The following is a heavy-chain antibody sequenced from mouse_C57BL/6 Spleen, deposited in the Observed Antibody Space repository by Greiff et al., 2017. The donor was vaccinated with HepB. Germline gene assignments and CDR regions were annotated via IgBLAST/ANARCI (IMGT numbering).Heavy chain of an antibody. CDR3: AKTAQATPYAMDY. CDR1: GYTFTSYW. D-gene: IGHD3-2*02. V-gene: IGHV1-69*01. Sequence: VQLQQSGAELVMPGASVKLSCKASGYTFTSYWMHWVKQRPGQGLEWIGEIDPSDSYTNYNQKFKGKSTLTVDKSSITAYMQLSSLTSEDSAVYYCAKTAQATPYAMDYWGQGTSVTVSS. J-gene: IGHJ4*01. CDR2: IDPSDSYT.